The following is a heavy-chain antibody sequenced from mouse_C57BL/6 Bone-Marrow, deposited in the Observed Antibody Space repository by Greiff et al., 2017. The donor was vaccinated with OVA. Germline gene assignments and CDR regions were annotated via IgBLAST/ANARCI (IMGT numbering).Heavy chain of an antibody. CDR1: GYTFTDYE. V-gene: IGHV1-15*01. D-gene: IGHD2-4*01. CDR3: TRDEGGYDYDGYYFDY. J-gene: IGHJ2*01. CDR2: IDPETGGT. Sequence: VQVVESGAELVRPGASVTLSCKASGYTFTDYEMHWVKQTPVHGLEWIGAIDPETGGTAYNQKFKGKAILTADKSSSTAYMELRSLTSEDSAVYYCTRDEGGYDYDGYYFDYWGQGTTLTVSS.